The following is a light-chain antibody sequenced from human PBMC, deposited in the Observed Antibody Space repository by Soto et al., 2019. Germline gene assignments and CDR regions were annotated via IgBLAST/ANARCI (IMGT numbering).Light chain of an antibody. CDR3: QQYYSTFVT. Sequence: DIVMTQSPDSLAVSLGERATINCKSSQSVLYSSNNKNYLAWYQQKPGQPPKLLIYWASTRESGVPDRFSGSGSGTDFTLTISSLQAEDVAVYYCQQYYSTFVTFGPGTKVDIK. CDR2: WAS. CDR1: QSVLYSSNNKNY. V-gene: IGKV4-1*01. J-gene: IGKJ3*01.